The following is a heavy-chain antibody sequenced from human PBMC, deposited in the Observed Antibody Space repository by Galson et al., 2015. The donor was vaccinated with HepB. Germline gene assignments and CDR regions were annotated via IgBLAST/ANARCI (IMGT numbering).Heavy chain of an antibody. Sequence: LRLSCAASGFTVSSNYMSWVRQAPGKGLEWVSVIYSGGSTYYADSVKGRFTISRDNSKNTLYLQMNSLRAEDTAVYYCAARMGQDTKFDYWGQGTLVTVSS. J-gene: IGHJ4*02. CDR1: GFTVSSNY. CDR2: IYSGGST. V-gene: IGHV3-66*02. D-gene: IGHD2-15*01. CDR3: AARMGQDTKFDY.